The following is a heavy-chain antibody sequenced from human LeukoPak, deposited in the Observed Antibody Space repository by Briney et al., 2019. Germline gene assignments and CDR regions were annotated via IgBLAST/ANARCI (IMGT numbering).Heavy chain of an antibody. J-gene: IGHJ4*02. V-gene: IGHV4-34*01. CDR2: INHSGST. CDR1: GGSFSGYY. D-gene: IGHD3-22*01. Sequence: SETLSLTCAVYGGSFSGYYWSWIRQPPGKGLEWIGEINHSGSTNYNPSLKSRVTISVDTSKNQFSLKLSSVTAADTAVYYCAREKEGDRSGYYQFDYWGQGTLVTVSS. CDR3: AREKEGDRSGYYQFDY.